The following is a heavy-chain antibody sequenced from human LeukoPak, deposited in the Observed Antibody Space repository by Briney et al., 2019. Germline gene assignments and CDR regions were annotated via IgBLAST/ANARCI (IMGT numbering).Heavy chain of an antibody. CDR1: GYTFTGYY. V-gene: IGHV1-2*02. J-gene: IGHJ5*02. CDR3: ARAPGRDYDILTGLRWFDP. Sequence: ASVKVSCKASGYTFTGYYMHWVRQAPGQGLEWMGWINPNSGGTNYAQKFQGRVTMTRDTSISTAYMELSRLRSDDTAVYYCARAPGRDYDILTGLRWFDPWGQGTLVTVTS. CDR2: INPNSGGT. D-gene: IGHD3-9*01.